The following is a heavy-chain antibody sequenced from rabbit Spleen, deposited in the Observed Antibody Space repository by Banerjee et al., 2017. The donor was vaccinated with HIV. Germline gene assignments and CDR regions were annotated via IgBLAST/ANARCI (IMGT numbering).Heavy chain of an antibody. Sequence: QEQLEESGGGLVKPEGSLTLTCKASGFSFSDRDVMCWVRQAPGKGLEWIACINAATGKPVYATWAKGRFTISRTSSTTVTLRMTSLTAADRAAYFCARDLASVIGWNFNLWGPGTLVTVS. CDR1: GFSFSDRDV. J-gene: IGHJ4*01. CDR2: INAATGKP. V-gene: IGHV1S45*01. D-gene: IGHD1-1*01. CDR3: ARDLASVIGWNFNL.